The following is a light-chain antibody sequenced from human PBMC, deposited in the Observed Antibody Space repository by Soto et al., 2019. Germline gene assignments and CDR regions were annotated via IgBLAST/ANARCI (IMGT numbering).Light chain of an antibody. V-gene: IGKV2-28*01. CDR1: QSLLHSNGYNY. J-gene: IGKJ2*01. Sequence: DLVMTQSPLSLPVTPGEPASISCRSSQSLLHSNGYNYLDWYLQKPGQSPQVLIYLGSNRASGVPDRFSGRGPGTDFTLKISRVVAVDVGVYYCMQALQTPYTFGQGTKLEIK. CDR3: MQALQTPYT. CDR2: LGS.